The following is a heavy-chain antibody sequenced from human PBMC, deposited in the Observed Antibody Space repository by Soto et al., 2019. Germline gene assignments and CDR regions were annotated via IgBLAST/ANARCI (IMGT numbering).Heavy chain of an antibody. CDR2: ISAYNGNT. J-gene: IGHJ3*02. Sequence: ASVKVSCKASGYTFTSYGISWVRQAPGQGLEWMGWISAYNGNTNYAQKLQGRVTMTTDTSTSTAYMELRSLRSDDTAVYYCARDEGLWFGELSECGAFDIWGQGTMVTVSS. CDR1: GYTFTSYG. CDR3: ARDEGLWFGELSECGAFDI. V-gene: IGHV1-18*01. D-gene: IGHD3-10*01.